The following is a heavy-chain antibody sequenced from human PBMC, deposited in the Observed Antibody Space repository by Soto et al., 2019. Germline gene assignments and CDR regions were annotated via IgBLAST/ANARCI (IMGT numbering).Heavy chain of an antibody. CDR3: TRVGDYSNYDYYYYGMDV. CDR1: GFTFGDYA. V-gene: IGHV3-49*04. Sequence: GGSLRLSCTAPGFTFGDYAMSWVRQAPGKGLEWVGFIRSKAYGGTTEYAASVKGRFTISRDDSKSIAYLQMNSLKTEDTAVYYCTRVGDYSNYDYYYYGMDVWGQGTTVTVSS. J-gene: IGHJ6*02. D-gene: IGHD4-4*01. CDR2: IRSKAYGGTT.